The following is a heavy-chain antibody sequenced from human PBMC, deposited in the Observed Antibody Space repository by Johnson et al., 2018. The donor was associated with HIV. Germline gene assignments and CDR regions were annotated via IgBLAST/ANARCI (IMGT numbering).Heavy chain of an antibody. CDR2: IYSGGSI. Sequence: MLLVESGGGLIQPGGSLRLSCAASGFTVSSNYMSCVRQAPGKGLEWVSVIYSGGSIYYADSVKGRFSISRDNSKNTLYLQMNSLRAEDTAVYYCAKVRRGSSWYIAFDIWGQGTMVTVSS. CDR3: AKVRRGSSWYIAFDI. J-gene: IGHJ3*02. D-gene: IGHD6-13*01. V-gene: IGHV3-53*01. CDR1: GFTVSSNY.